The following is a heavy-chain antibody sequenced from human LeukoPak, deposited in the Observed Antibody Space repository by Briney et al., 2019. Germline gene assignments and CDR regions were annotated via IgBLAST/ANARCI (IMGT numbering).Heavy chain of an antibody. CDR2: INPNSGGT. J-gene: IGHJ4*02. Sequence: ASVKVSCKASGYTFTGYYMHWVRQAPGQGLEWMGRINPNSGGTNYAQKFQGRVTMTRDTYISTAYMELSRLRSDDTAVYYCARRLSGSYLDYWGQGTLVTVSS. V-gene: IGHV1-2*06. CDR3: ARRLSGSYLDY. D-gene: IGHD1-26*01. CDR1: GYTFTGYY.